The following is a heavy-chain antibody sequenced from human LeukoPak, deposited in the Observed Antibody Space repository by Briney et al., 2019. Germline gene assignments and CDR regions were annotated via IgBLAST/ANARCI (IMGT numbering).Heavy chain of an antibody. V-gene: IGHV3-33*01. CDR3: AREGFTNYERELDY. D-gene: IGHD4/OR15-4a*01. Sequence: PGGSLRLSCAAFGFTFGDYAMHWVRQAPGKGLEGVAVIWYDGNNKYYADSVKGRFTTSRDNSKDTLYLQMNSLSPEDTAMYYCAREGFTNYERELDYWGRGTQVTVST. CDR1: GFTFGDYA. J-gene: IGHJ4*02. CDR2: IWYDGNNK.